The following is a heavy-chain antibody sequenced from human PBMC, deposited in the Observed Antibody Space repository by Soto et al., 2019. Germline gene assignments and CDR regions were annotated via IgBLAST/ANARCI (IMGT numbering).Heavy chain of an antibody. CDR3: ARAIPGTSSFGS. D-gene: IGHD2-21*01. CDR1: GFSFSDYY. V-gene: IGHV3-72*01. Sequence: EVHLVESGGGLFQPGGSLRLSCAGSGFSFSDYYIDWVRQAPGKGLEWVGRSRDKGNSYSTDYAAAVKGRFTVSRDTSNNSLYLQMNSLKADDSALYYCARAIPGTSSFGSWGQGTLVTVSS. CDR2: SRDKGNSYST. J-gene: IGHJ4*02.